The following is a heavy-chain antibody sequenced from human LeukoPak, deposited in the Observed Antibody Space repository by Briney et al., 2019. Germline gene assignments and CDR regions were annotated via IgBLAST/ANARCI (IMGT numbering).Heavy chain of an antibody. V-gene: IGHV3-74*01. D-gene: IGHD2-2*01. Sequence: AGGSLRLSCAASGFTFSSYWMHWVRQAPGKGLVWVSRINSDGSSTSYADSVKGRFTISRDNAKNTLYLQMNGLRAEDTAVYYCAKDEAGRYQLLYGTFDYWGQGTLVTVSS. J-gene: IGHJ4*02. CDR1: GFTFSSYW. CDR3: AKDEAGRYQLLYGTFDY. CDR2: INSDGSST.